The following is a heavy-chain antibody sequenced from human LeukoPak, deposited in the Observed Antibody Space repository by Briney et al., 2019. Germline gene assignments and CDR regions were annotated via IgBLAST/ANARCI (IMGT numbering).Heavy chain of an antibody. CDR2: ISSSGTTI. J-gene: IGHJ4*02. CDR3: AREGVGWLHYYFDN. CDR1: GFTFNDYY. Sequence: TGGSLRLSCAASGFTFNDYYMTWIRQAPGKGLEWVSYISSSGTTIYYADSVKGRFTISRDNAKNSLYLQMNSLRAEDTAVYYCAREGVGWLHYYFDNWGQGTLVTVSS. D-gene: IGHD5-24*01. V-gene: IGHV3-11*04.